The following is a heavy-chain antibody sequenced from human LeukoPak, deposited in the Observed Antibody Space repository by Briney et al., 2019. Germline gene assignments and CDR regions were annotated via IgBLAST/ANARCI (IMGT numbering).Heavy chain of an antibody. CDR2: ISAYNGNT. CDR1: GYTFTSYG. D-gene: IGHD5-24*01. J-gene: IGHJ4*02. V-gene: IGHV1-18*01. CDR3: ARARGLMATSPVLDY. Sequence: ASVKVSCKASGYTFTSYGISWVRQAPGQGLEWMGWISAYNGNTNYAQKLQGRVTMTTDTSTSTAYMELRSLRSDDTAVYYCARARGLMATSPVLDYWGQGTLVTVSS.